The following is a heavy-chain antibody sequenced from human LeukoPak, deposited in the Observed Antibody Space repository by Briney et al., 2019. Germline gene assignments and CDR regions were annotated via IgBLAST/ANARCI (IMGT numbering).Heavy chain of an antibody. CDR2: INPYSGDT. V-gene: IGHV1-2*06. J-gene: IGHJ4*02. D-gene: IGHD6-13*01. CDR1: GYTFTGYH. Sequence: ASVKVSCKASGYTFTGYHIHWVRQAPGQGLEWMGRINPYSGDTNFSQKFQGRVTMTRDTSITTAYMDLSSLTPDDTAVYFCARDQGSLTRSWYTGYWGQGTQVTVSS. CDR3: ARDQGSLTRSWYTGY.